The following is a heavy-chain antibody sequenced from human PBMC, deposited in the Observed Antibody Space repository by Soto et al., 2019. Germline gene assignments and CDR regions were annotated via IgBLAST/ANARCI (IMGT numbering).Heavy chain of an antibody. D-gene: IGHD3-22*01. J-gene: IGHJ4*02. CDR2: ISYDGNNE. CDR3: AKDTYYHDTTGYDVCDS. Sequence: GGSLRLSCAASGFIFSAYGIHWVRQAPGKGLEWVAVISYDGNNEHYADSVKGRFTISRDNSKNTLFLQMSSLGAEDTAVDYCAKDTYYHDTTGYDVCDSWGQGTPVTVSS. V-gene: IGHV3-30*18. CDR1: GFIFSAYG.